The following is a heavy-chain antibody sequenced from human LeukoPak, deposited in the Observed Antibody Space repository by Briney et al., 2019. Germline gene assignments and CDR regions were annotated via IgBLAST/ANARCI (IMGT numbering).Heavy chain of an antibody. CDR3: ARELGVPPDCSSTSCYLDY. J-gene: IGHJ4*02. V-gene: IGHV1-2*02. D-gene: IGHD2-2*01. CDR2: INPNSGGT. Sequence: ASVKVSCKASGYTFTGYYMHWVRQAPGQGLEWMGWINPNSGGTNYAQKFQGRVTMTRDASISTAYMELSRLRSDDPAVYYCARELGVPPDCSSTSCYLDYWGQGTLVTVSS. CDR1: GYTFTGYY.